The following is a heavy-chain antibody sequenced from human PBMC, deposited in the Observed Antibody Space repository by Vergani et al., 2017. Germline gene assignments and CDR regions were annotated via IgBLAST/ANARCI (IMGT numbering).Heavy chain of an antibody. J-gene: IGHJ5*02. D-gene: IGHD2-15*01. CDR1: GYTFTSYY. CDR3: ARGGAGYCSGGSCYPPNWFDP. V-gene: IGHV1-46*03. CDR2: INPSGGST. Sequence: QVQLVQSGAEVKKPGASVKVSCKASGYTFTSYYMHWVRQAPGQGLEWMGIINPSGGSTSYAQKFQGRVTMTRDTSTSTVYMELSSLRSADTAVYYCARGGAGYCSGGSCYPPNWFDPWGQGTLVTVSS.